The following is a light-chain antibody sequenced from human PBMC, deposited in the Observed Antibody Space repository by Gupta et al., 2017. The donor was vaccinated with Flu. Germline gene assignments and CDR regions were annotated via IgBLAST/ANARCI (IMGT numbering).Light chain of an antibody. CDR2: DVT. CDR3: CSKTTTSTYV. J-gene: IGLJ1*01. V-gene: IGLV2-14*03. CDR1: NSDIGAYNL. Sequence: QSALTQPASVSGPPGPSITISCTGTNSDIGAYNLVSWYQQHPGKAPKVLIYDVTNRPSGVSSRFSGSKSGHTASLSISGLQTEDEADYYCCSKTTTSTYVFGAGTKVTVL.